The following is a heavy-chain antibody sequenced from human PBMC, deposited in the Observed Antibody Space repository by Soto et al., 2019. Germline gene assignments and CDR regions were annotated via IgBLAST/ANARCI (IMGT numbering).Heavy chain of an antibody. CDR3: ARAQWLVHFDY. V-gene: IGHV3-53*01. CDR1: GFTVSSNY. CDR2: IYSGGST. J-gene: IGHJ4*02. D-gene: IGHD6-19*01. Sequence: GGSLRLSCAASGFTVSSNYMSWVRQAPGKGLEWVSVIYSGGSTYYADSVKGRFTIPRDNSKNTLYLQMNSLRAEDTAVYYCARAQWLVHFDYWGQGTLVTVSS.